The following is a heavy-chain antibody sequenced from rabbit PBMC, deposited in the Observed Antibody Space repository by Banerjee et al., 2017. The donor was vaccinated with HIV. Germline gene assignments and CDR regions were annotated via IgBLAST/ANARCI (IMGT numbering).Heavy chain of an antibody. CDR3: SRSATDVGYGCHL. CDR2: IGVGAYDTT. D-gene: IGHD3-1*01. Sequence: QSLEESGGDLVKPGASLTLTCTASGFSFSDNHMCWVRQAPGKGPEWIACIGVGAYDTTYYASWAKGRFTISKASSTTVTLQMTNLTAADTATYFCSRSATDVGYGCHLWGPGTLVTVS. V-gene: IGHV1S40*01. J-gene: IGHJ4*01. CDR1: GFSFSDNH.